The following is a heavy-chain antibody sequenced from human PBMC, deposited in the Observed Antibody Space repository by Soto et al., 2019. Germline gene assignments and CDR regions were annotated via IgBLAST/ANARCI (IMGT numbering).Heavy chain of an antibody. Sequence: QLLESGPGLVKPSETLSLTCTVSGGSISSSSYYWGWIRQPPGKGLEWIGSIYYSGSTYYNPSLKSRVTISVDTSKNQFSLKLSSVTAADTAVYYCARRGYSSGWYYFDYWGQGTLVTVSS. CDR3: ARRGYSSGWYYFDY. CDR2: IYYSGST. V-gene: IGHV4-39*01. D-gene: IGHD6-19*01. J-gene: IGHJ4*02. CDR1: GGSISSSSYY.